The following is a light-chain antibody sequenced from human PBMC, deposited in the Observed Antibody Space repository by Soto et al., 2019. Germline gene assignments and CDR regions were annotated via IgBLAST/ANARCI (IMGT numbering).Light chain of an antibody. CDR2: DAS. CDR1: QSISSY. J-gene: IGKJ1*01. V-gene: IGKV1-5*01. Sequence: IQMTQSRSSLSASVGDRVTITCRASQSISSYLNWYQQKPGKAPKLLIYDASSLESGVPQRFSGSGSGTEFTLTISSLQTDDFSTYYCQQYHSYWTFGQGTKVDIK. CDR3: QQYHSYWT.